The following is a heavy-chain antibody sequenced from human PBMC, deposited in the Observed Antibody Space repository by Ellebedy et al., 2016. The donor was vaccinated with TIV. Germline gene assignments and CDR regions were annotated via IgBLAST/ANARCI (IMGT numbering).Heavy chain of an antibody. CDR3: VRDLSTADYRDY. D-gene: IGHD4-11*01. CDR2: INPIGGIA. J-gene: IGHJ4*02. Sequence: ASVEVSCKASGYTFTSYFIYWVRQAPGQGLEWMGVINPIGGIATYAQKFQGRVTMTRDTSTSTVYMELSSLRSEDTAMYYCVRDLSTADYRDYWGQGTLVTVSS. V-gene: IGHV1-46*01. CDR1: GYTFTSYF.